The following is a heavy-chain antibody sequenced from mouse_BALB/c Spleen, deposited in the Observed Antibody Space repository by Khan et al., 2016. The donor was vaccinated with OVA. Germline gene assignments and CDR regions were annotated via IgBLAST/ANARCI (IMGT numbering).Heavy chain of an antibody. CDR2: INSDGYYT. CDR3: ASHLSGAFAY. CDR1: GFTFSAYG. D-gene: IGHD1-3*01. J-gene: IGHJ3*01. Sequence: EVQRVESGGDLVRPGGSLKLSCAASGFTFSAYGMSWVRQSPDKRLEWVATINSDGYYTYYPDSLKGRFIIYRDNAKHILYLQMRSQKSEATAMYYCASHLSGAFAYWGQGTLVTVSA. V-gene: IGHV5-6*01.